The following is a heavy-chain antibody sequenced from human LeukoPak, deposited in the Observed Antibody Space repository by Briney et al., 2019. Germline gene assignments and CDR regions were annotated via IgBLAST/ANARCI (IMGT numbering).Heavy chain of an antibody. J-gene: IGHJ4*02. Sequence: GRSLRLSCAASGFTFSSYGMHWVRQAPGKGLEWVAVIWYDGSNKYYADSVKGRFTISRDNSKNTLYLQMNSRRAEDTAVYYCARGSVTRYYFDYWGQGTLVTVSS. CDR2: IWYDGSNK. CDR1: GFTFSSYG. V-gene: IGHV3-33*01. CDR3: ARGSVTRYYFDY. D-gene: IGHD4-17*01.